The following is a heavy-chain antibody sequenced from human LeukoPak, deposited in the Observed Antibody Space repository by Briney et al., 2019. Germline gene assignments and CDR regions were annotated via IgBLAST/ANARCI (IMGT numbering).Heavy chain of an antibody. CDR2: IYTSGST. CDR1: GGSISSYY. V-gene: IGHV4-4*07. J-gene: IGHJ4*02. D-gene: IGHD3-22*01. CDR3: ARGAHYYGSSGYYYTVITDY. Sequence: SETLSLTCTVSGGSISSYYWSWIRQPAGKGLEWIGRIYTSGSTNYNPSLKSRVTMSVDTSKNQFSLKLSSVTAADTAVYYCARGAHYYGSSGYYYTVITDYWGQGTLVTGSS.